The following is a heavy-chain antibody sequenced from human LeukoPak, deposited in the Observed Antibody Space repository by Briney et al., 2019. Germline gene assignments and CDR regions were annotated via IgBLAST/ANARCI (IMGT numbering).Heavy chain of an antibody. J-gene: IGHJ4*02. D-gene: IGHD3-10*01. Sequence: GGSLRLSCAASGFTFSGSGMHWVRQASGKGLEWLGRIRSKVNRYATAYAASVKGRFTISRDDSNNTAYLQMNSLKTEDTAVYYCTAGTGEYYFDYWGQGTLVTVSS. CDR1: GFTFSGSG. CDR3: TAGTGEYYFDY. V-gene: IGHV3-73*01. CDR2: IRSKVNRYAT.